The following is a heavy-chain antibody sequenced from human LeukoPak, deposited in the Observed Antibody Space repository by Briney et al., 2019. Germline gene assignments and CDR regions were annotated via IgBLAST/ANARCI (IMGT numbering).Heavy chain of an antibody. CDR3: AREAVYYGSGSLDY. CDR2: IYASGST. V-gene: IGHV4-4*07. D-gene: IGHD3-10*01. Sequence: SETLSLTCTVSGGSISSYYWTWIRQPAGKGLEWIGRIYASGSTNYNPSLKSRVTLALDTSKNQFSLKLSSVTAADTAVYYCAREAVYYGSGSLDYRGQGTLVTVSS. CDR1: GGSISSYY. J-gene: IGHJ4*02.